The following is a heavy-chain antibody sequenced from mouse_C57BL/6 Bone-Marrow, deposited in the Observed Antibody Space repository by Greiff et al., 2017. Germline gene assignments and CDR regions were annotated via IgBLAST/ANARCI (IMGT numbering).Heavy chain of an antibody. CDR1: GYSFTGYF. D-gene: IGHD1-2*01. J-gene: IGHJ3*01. CDR3: ATLRLGAWFAY. CDR2: INPYNGDT. V-gene: IGHV1-20*01. Sequence: EVKLQESGPELVKPGDSVKISCKASGYSFTGYFMNWVMQSHGKSLEWIGRINPYNGDTFYNQKFKGKATLTVDKSSSTAHMELRSLTSEDSAVYYCATLRLGAWFAYWGQGTLVTVSA.